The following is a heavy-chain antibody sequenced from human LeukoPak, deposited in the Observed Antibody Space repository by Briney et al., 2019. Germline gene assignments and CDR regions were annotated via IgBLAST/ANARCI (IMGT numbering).Heavy chain of an antibody. CDR3: ARARDGHINNWFDP. V-gene: IGHV4-59*01. CDR2: IYYSGYT. Sequence: SETLSLTCTVSGGSISSYYWSWIRQPPGKGLEWIGYIYYSGYTNYKPSLKSRVTISVDTSKNQFSLKMSSVTAADTAVYYCARARDGHINNWFDPWGQGTLVIVSS. CDR1: GGSISSYY. D-gene: IGHD5-24*01. J-gene: IGHJ5*02.